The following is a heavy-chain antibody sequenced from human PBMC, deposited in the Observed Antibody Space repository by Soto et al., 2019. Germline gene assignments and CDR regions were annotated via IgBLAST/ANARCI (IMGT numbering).Heavy chain of an antibody. CDR1: GGSISSYY. CDR3: ARASVAATLFDY. D-gene: IGHD2-15*01. J-gene: IGHJ4*02. CDR2: IYYSGST. Sequence: QVQLQESGPGLVKPSETLSLTCTVSGGSISSYYWSWIRQPPGKGLEWIGYIYYSGSTNYNPSLKSRVTISVDTSKNQFSLKLSSVTAADTAVYYCARASVAATLFDYWGQGTLVTVSS. V-gene: IGHV4-59*01.